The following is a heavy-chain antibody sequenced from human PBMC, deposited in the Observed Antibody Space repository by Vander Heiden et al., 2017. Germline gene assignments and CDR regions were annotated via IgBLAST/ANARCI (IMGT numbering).Heavy chain of an antibody. V-gene: IGHV2-5*01. CDR2: IYWNDDK. CDR1: GFSLSTSGVG. D-gene: IGHD1-26*01. J-gene: IGHJ4*02. CDR3: AHRVVGATLDY. Sequence: QITLTESGPTLVKPTQTLTLPCTFSGFSLSTSGVGVGWIRQPPGKALEWLALIYWNDDKRYSPSLKSRLTITKDTSKNQVVLRMTNMDPVDTATDYCAHRVVGATLDYWGQGTLVTVYS.